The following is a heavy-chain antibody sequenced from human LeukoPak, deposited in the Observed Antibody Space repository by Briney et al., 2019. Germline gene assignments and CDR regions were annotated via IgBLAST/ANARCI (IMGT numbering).Heavy chain of an antibody. CDR1: GFAFSNYV. Sequence: GRSLRLSCAASGFAFSNYVMHWVRQAPGKGLEWVAVISYDGSNIYYADSVRGRFTISRDNSKNTLYLQMNSLRAEDTAVYYCARALRGAFDIWGQGTMVTVSS. J-gene: IGHJ3*02. CDR2: ISYDGSNI. D-gene: IGHD3-10*01. V-gene: IGHV3-30*03. CDR3: ARALRGAFDI.